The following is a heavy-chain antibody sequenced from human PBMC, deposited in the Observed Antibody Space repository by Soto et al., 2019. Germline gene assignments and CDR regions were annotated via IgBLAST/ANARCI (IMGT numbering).Heavy chain of an antibody. CDR1: GFSLSTSGVG. Sequence: SGPTLVNPTQTLTLTCTFSGFSLSTSGVGVGWIRQPPGKALEWLALIYWDDDKRYSPSLKSRLTITKDTSKNQVVLTITNMDPVDTATYYCAHSTNCISTSCYLNWFDPWGQGTLVTVSS. CDR2: IYWDDDK. D-gene: IGHD2-2*01. V-gene: IGHV2-5*02. CDR3: AHSTNCISTSCYLNWFDP. J-gene: IGHJ5*02.